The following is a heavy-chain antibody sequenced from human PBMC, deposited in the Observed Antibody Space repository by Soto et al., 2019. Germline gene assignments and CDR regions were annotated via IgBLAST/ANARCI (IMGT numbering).Heavy chain of an antibody. J-gene: IGHJ4*02. CDR1: GGSFSGYY. CDR3: ASCLGY. CDR2: IDQSGST. D-gene: IGHD6-6*01. V-gene: IGHV4-34*01. Sequence: PSETLSLTCAVYGGSFSGYYWNWLRQPPGGGLEWIGKIDQSGSTNYNPSLKSRVTMSVDTSRSQFSLKLTSVTTTDTAVYYYASCLGYWGQGTLVTVSS.